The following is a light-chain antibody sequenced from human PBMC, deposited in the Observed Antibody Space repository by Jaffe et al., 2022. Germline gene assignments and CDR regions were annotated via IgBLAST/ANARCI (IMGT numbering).Light chain of an antibody. CDR1: SGDVGGYNY. CDR2: GVT. CDR3: SSSTSSNTQV. V-gene: IGLV2-14*03. J-gene: IGLJ1*01. Sequence: QSALTQPASVSGSPGQSITISCTGTSGDVGGYNYVSWYQQHPGRVPKLMIYGVTNRPSGVSNRFSASKSGNTASLTISGLQADDEADYYCSSSTSSNTQVFGSGTKVTVL.